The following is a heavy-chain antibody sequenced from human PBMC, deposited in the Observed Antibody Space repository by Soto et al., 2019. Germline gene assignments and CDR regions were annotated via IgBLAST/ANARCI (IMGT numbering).Heavy chain of an antibody. V-gene: IGHV1-18*01. D-gene: IGHD6-13*01. Sequence: ASVKVSCKASGYTVTSYGISWVRQAPGQGLEWMGWISAYNGNTNYAQKLQGRVTMTTDTSTSTAYMELRSLRSDDTAVYYCARGGIAAAGTQGHYYYFYGMDVWGQGTTVTVSS. J-gene: IGHJ6*02. CDR3: ARGGIAAAGTQGHYYYFYGMDV. CDR2: ISAYNGNT. CDR1: GYTVTSYG.